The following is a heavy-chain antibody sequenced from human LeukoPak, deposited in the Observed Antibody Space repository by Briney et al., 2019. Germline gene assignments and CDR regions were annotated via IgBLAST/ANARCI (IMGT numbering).Heavy chain of an antibody. V-gene: IGHV1-46*01. CDR3: ARGFDGLRLKGQYFDY. D-gene: IGHD5/OR15-5a*01. CDR2: INPSGGST. J-gene: IGHJ4*02. Sequence: ASVRVSCKAFGHSLTSYSMHWVRQAPGQGLEWMGIINPSGGSTSYAQKFQGRVTMTRDTSTSTVYMEVTSLRSEDTAVYYCARGFDGLRLKGQYFDYWGQGTLVTVSS. CDR1: GHSLTSYS.